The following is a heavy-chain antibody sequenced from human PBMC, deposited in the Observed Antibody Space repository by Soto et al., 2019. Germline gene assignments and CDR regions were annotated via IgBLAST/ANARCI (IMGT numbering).Heavy chain of an antibody. CDR2: INHSGST. V-gene: IGHV4-34*01. Sequence: PSETLSLTCAVYGGSFSGYYWTWIRQPPGTGLEWIGEINHSGSTKYNPSLQSRVTMSVDTSKNQFSLRLSSVTAADTAVYFCARSSYYYDSSGYFFSWFDPWGQGTLVTVSS. J-gene: IGHJ5*02. CDR3: ARSSYYYDSSGYFFSWFDP. CDR1: GGSFSGYY. D-gene: IGHD3-22*01.